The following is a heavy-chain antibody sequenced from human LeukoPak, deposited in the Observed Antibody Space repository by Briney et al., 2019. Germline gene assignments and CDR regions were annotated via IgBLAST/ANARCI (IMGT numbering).Heavy chain of an antibody. CDR2: LYTSGET. D-gene: IGHD6-19*01. CDR1: GDSISGYY. V-gene: IGHV4-4*07. J-gene: IGHJ6*03. CDR3: ARGGIAVPGYYYFYYMDV. Sequence: SETLSLTCSVSGDSISGYYWSWLRQAAGEGLEWSGRLYTSGETNYNPSLKSRIAMAFDTSRNQFSLRLTAVTAADTAVYFCARGGIAVPGYYYFYYMDVWGKGTTVTVSS.